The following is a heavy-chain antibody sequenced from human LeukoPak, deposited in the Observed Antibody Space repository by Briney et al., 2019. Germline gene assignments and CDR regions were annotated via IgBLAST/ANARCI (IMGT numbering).Heavy chain of an antibody. D-gene: IGHD3-3*01. CDR2: INPNSGGT. V-gene: IGHV1-2*06. CDR3: ARPIFGVVNWFDP. J-gene: IGHJ5*02. Sequence: ASVKVSCKASGYTFTGYYLHWVRQAPGQGLEWMGRINPNSGGTNSAQKFQGRVTMTRDTSISTAYMELSRLRSDDTAVYYCARPIFGVVNWFDPWGQGTLVTVSS. CDR1: GYTFTGYY.